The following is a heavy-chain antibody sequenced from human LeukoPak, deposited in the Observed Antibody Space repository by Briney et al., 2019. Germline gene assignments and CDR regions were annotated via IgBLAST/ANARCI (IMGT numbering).Heavy chain of an antibody. D-gene: IGHD2-15*01. CDR1: GGSISSSSYY. J-gene: IGHJ4*02. CDR2: IYYSGST. Sequence: SETLSLTCTVSGGSISSSSYYWGWIRQPPGKGLEWIGSIYYSGSTYYNPSLKSRVTISVDASKNQFSLKLNSATGAYTAGYYFARHCSGYYFDYWGQGTLVTVSS. V-gene: IGHV4-39*01. CDR3: ARHCSGYYFDY.